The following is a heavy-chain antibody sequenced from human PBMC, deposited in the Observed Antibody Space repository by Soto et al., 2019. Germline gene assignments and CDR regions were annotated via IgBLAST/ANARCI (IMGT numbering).Heavy chain of an antibody. V-gene: IGHV1-69*13. D-gene: IGHD4-17*01. Sequence: ASVKVSCKASGGTFSSYAISWVRQAPEQGLEWMGGIIPIFGTANYAQKFQGRVTITADESTSTAYMELSSLRSEDTAVYYCAREHEAVTTIYYYYYYGMDVWGQGTTVTVSS. J-gene: IGHJ6*02. CDR3: AREHEAVTTIYYYYYYGMDV. CDR2: IIPIFGTA. CDR1: GGTFSSYA.